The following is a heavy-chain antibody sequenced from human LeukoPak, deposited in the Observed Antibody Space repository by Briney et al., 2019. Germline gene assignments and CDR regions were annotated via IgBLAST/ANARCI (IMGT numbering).Heavy chain of an antibody. CDR3: AKSGYSSGWYEFNWFDP. D-gene: IGHD6-19*01. V-gene: IGHV1-69*13. J-gene: IGHJ5*02. Sequence: SVEVSCKASGGTFSSYAISWVRQAPGQGLEWMGGIIPIFGTANYAQKFQGRVTITADESTSTAYMELSSLRSEDTAVYYCAKSGYSSGWYEFNWFDPWGQGTLVTVSS. CDR2: IIPIFGTA. CDR1: GGTFSSYA.